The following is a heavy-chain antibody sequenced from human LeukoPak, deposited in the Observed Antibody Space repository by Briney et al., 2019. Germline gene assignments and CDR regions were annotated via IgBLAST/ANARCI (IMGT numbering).Heavy chain of an antibody. J-gene: IGHJ1*01. CDR1: GYTFTAYY. Sequence: GASVKVSCKTSGYTFTAYYIHWVRQAPGQGLEWMGWINPITGGTNYAQKFQGRVAMTRDTSISTAYMELSSLRADDTAVYYCARRGLVNTEYLEHWGQGTLVTVSS. V-gene: IGHV1-2*02. CDR3: ARRGLVNTEYLEH. CDR2: INPITGGT. D-gene: IGHD6-6*01.